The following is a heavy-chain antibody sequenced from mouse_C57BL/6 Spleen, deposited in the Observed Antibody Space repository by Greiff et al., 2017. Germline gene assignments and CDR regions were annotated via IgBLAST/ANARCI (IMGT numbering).Heavy chain of an antibody. V-gene: IGHV1-64*01. CDR2: IHPNSGST. D-gene: IGHD2-1*01. CDR3: ARDGDYGNSAWVAY. Sequence: VQLQQPGAELVKPGASVKLSCKASGYTFTSYWMHWVKQRPGQGLEWIGMIHPNSGSTNYNEKFKSKATLTVDKSSSTAYMQLSSLTSEDSAVYYCARDGDYGNSAWVAYWGQGTLVTVSA. CDR1: GYTFTSYW. J-gene: IGHJ3*01.